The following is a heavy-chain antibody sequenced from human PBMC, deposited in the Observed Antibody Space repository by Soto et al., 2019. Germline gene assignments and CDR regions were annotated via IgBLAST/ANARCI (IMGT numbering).Heavy chain of an antibody. Sequence: RASVKVSCKASGYTFTGYYMHWVRQAPGQGLEWMGWINPNSGGTNYAQKFQGRVTTTRGTSISTAYMELSRLRSDDTAVYYCARDWVVGATISYYYYGMDVWGQGTTVTVSS. CDR1: GYTFTGYY. V-gene: IGHV1-2*02. D-gene: IGHD1-26*01. J-gene: IGHJ6*02. CDR3: ARDWVVGATISYYYYGMDV. CDR2: INPNSGGT.